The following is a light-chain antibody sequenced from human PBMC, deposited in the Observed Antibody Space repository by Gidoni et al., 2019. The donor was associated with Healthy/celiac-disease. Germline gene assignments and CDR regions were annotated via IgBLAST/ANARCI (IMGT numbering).Light chain of an antibody. CDR2: AAS. J-gene: IGKJ1*01. Sequence: DIQMTQSPSSLSASVGDRVTITCRASQSISSYLNWYQQKPGKAPKLLIYAASSLQSGVPSRFSGSGSVTDFTLTICSLQPEDFATYYCQQSYSTPRTFGQGTKVDIK. CDR3: QQSYSTPRT. CDR1: QSISSY. V-gene: IGKV1-39*01.